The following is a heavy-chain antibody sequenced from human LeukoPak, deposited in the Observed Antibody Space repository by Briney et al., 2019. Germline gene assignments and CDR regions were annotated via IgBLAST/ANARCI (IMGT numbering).Heavy chain of an antibody. CDR3: ARAAFRAAAPVDY. V-gene: IGHV1-2*02. Sequence: GASVKVSCKASGYTFTGYYMHWVRQAPGQGLEWMGWINPNSGGTNYARKFQGRVTMTRDTSISTAYMELSRLRSDDTAVYYCARAAFRAAAPVDYWGQGTLVTVSP. CDR2: INPNSGGT. CDR1: GYTFTGYY. D-gene: IGHD6-13*01. J-gene: IGHJ4*02.